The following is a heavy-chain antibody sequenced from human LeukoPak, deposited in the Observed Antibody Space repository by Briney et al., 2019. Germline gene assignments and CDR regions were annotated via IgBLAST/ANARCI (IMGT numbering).Heavy chain of an antibody. V-gene: IGHV1-8*01. D-gene: IGHD5-18*01. J-gene: IGHJ4*02. CDR1: GYTFTSYD. Sequence: ASVKVSCKASGYTFTSYDINWVRQATGQGLEWMGWVNPNSGNTAYAQKFQGRVAMTRNTSISTAYMELSSLRSEDTAVYYCTRRYTYGSDFDYWGQGTLVTVSS. CDR3: TRRYTYGSDFDY. CDR2: VNPNSGNT.